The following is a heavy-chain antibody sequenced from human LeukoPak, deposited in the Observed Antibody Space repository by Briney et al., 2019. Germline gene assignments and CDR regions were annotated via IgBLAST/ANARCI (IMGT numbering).Heavy chain of an antibody. J-gene: IGHJ3*02. CDR1: GGSISRSY. Sequence: SETLSLTCTVSGGSISRSYWSWTRQPPGKGLEWIGYNSYSGSTNYNPSLKSRVTISLDTSKNQFSLKLSSVTAADTAVYYCAQNWGSYAFDIWGQGTMVTVSS. CDR2: NSYSGST. V-gene: IGHV4-59*01. CDR3: AQNWGSYAFDI. D-gene: IGHD7-27*01.